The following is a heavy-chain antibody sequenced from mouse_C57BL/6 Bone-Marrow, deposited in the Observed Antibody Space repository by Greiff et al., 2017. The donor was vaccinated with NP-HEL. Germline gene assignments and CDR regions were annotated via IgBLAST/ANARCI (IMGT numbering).Heavy chain of an antibody. CDR3: ARSGGHYYGSDYAMDY. J-gene: IGHJ4*01. CDR1: GYAFSSYW. Sequence: QVQLQQSGAELVKPGASVKISCKASGYAFSSYWMNWVKQRPGKGLEWIGQIYPGDGDTNYNGKFKGKATLTADKSSSTAYMQLSSLTSEDSAVYFCARSGGHYYGSDYAMDYWGQGTSVTVSS. V-gene: IGHV1-80*01. CDR2: IYPGDGDT. D-gene: IGHD1-1*01.